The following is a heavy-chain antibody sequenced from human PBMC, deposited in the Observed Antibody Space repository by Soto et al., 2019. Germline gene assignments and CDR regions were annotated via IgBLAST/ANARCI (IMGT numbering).Heavy chain of an antibody. D-gene: IGHD6-13*01. CDR3: ARVSATGTRWFDP. J-gene: IGHJ5*02. V-gene: IGHV4-31*03. Sequence: SETLSLTCTVSGGSISSGAYYWGWIRQHPGKGLEWIGYISHRGTAYYTPSLKSRVSLSVDPSKSQFSLNVTSLTAADTAVYYCARVSATGTRWFDPWGPGTLVTVSS. CDR1: GGSISSGAYY. CDR2: ISHRGTA.